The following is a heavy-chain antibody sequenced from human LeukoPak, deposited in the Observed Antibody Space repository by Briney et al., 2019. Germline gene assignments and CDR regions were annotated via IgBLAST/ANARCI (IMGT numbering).Heavy chain of an antibody. CDR3: ARQRTYCSSTSCSPGALWFDP. V-gene: IGHV3-21*01. J-gene: IGHJ5*02. CDR2: ISSSSSYI. Sequence: GGSLRLSCAASGFTFSSYSMNWVRQAPEKGLEWVSSISSSSSYIYYADSVKGRFTISRDNAKNSLYLQMNSLRAEDTAVYYCARQRTYCSSTSCSPGALWFDPWGQGTLVTVSS. D-gene: IGHD2-2*01. CDR1: GFTFSSYS.